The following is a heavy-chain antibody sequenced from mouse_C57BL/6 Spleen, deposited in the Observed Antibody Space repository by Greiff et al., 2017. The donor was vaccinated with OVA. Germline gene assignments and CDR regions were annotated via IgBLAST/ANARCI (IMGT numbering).Heavy chain of an antibody. CDR3: ARSFSTTVVAPYFDY. V-gene: IGHV1-82*01. CDR1: GYAFSSSW. J-gene: IGHJ2*01. D-gene: IGHD1-1*01. Sequence: QVQLQQSGPELVKPGASVKISCKASGYAFSSSWMNWVKQRPGKGLEWIGRIYPGDGDTNYNGKFKGKATLTADKSSSTAYMQLSSLTSEDSAVYFCARSFSTTVVAPYFDYWGQGTTLTVSS. CDR2: IYPGDGDT.